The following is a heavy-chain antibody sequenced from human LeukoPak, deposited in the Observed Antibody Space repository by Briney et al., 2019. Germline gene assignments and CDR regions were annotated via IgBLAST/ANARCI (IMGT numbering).Heavy chain of an antibody. D-gene: IGHD1-1*01. CDR1: GFTFSSYT. V-gene: IGHV3-21*01. Sequence: GGYLRLSCAASGFTFSSYTMHWIRQAPGKGLEWVSSISGSNSYIFYADSVKGRFTVSRDNAKDSLYLQMNSLRAEDTAVYYCARALTTLTYEGYWGQGTLVTVSS. CDR3: ARALTTLTYEGY. J-gene: IGHJ4*02. CDR2: ISGSNSYI.